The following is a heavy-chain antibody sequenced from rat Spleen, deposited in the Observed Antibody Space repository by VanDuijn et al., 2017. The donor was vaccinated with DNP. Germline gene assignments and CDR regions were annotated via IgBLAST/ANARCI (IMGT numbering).Heavy chain of an antibody. CDR1: GFTFSNYG. D-gene: IGHD1-11*01. Sequence: EVQLVESGGDLVQPGRSLILSCAASGFTFSNYGMAWVRQAPMKGLEWVAAIRTSGGTAYYRDSVKGRFTISRDDAKNTLYLQMNSLRSEDTATYYCTTDFERGYWGQGVMVTVSS. J-gene: IGHJ2*01. CDR2: IRTSGGTA. CDR3: TTDFERGY. V-gene: IGHV5-27*01.